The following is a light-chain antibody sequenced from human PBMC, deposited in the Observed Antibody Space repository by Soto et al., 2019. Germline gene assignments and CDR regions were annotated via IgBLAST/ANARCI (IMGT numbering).Light chain of an antibody. CDR1: SSDVGGYNY. Sequence: QSALTQPASVSGSPGQSITISCTGTSSDVGGYNYVSWYQQHPGKAPKLMIYEVRNRPSGISNRFSGSKSGNTASLTISGLQAEDEADYYCTSYAGTKLFVFGSGTKLTVL. CDR2: EVR. V-gene: IGLV2-14*01. J-gene: IGLJ1*01. CDR3: TSYAGTKLFV.